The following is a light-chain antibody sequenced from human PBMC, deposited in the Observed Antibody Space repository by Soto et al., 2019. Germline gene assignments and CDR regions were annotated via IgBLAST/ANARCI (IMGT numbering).Light chain of an antibody. V-gene: IGLV1-47*01. CDR1: FSNIGSNF. Sequence: QSVLTQPPSASGTPGQTVTISGSGRFSNIGSNFIYWYQQLPGTAPKLLIYRNNERPSGVPDRFSASKSGTSASLAISGLRSEDEADYHCAAWDDSLSGVVFGGGTQLTVL. CDR2: RNN. J-gene: IGLJ3*02. CDR3: AAWDDSLSGVV.